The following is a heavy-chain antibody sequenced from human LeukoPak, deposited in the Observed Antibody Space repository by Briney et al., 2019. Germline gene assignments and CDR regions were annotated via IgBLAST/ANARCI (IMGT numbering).Heavy chain of an antibody. D-gene: IGHD6-19*01. J-gene: IGHJ4*02. V-gene: IGHV3-23*01. CDR3: AKDRGSGWPQFDY. CDR2: ISGRGSTT. Sequence: GGSLRLSCAASGFSFSDYTMSLVRQAPGKGPEWVSAISGRGSTTYYADSMKGRFTISRDNSKNTLFLQMNSLRAEDTAVYYCAKDRGSGWPQFDYWGQGNLVTVSS. CDR1: GFSFSDYT.